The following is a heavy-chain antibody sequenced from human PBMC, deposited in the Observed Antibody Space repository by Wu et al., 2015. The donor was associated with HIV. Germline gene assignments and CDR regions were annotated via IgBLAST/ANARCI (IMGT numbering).Heavy chain of an antibody. CDR3: ARGSRIGVAAQLDY. CDR1: GDTFSNYT. CDR2: IIPVFGTT. J-gene: IGHJ4*02. D-gene: IGHD6-19*01. V-gene: IGHV1-69*12. Sequence: QVQLVQSGAEVRKPGSSVKVSCKASGDTFSNYTISWVRQAPGQGLEWMGGIIPVFGTTHYARIFQDRVTITADESTSTAYMEMSSLRSEDTALYFCARGSRIGVAAQLDYWGQGTLVTVSS.